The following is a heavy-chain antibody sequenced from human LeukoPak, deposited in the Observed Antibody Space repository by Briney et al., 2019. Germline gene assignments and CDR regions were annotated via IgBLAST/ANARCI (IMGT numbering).Heavy chain of an antibody. Sequence: PSETLSLTCSVSGGSISTYYWSWVRQPPGKGLEWIGYIYHTGSAHYNPSLKSRVTMSVDTSKNQFSLKLSSVTAADTAVYYCARHSSGWSHFDYWGQGTLVTVSS. J-gene: IGHJ4*02. CDR1: GGSISTYY. CDR3: ARHSSGWSHFDY. CDR2: IYHTGSA. V-gene: IGHV4-59*08. D-gene: IGHD6-19*01.